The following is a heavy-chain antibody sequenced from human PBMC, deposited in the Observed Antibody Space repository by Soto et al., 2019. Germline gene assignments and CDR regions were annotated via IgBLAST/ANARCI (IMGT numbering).Heavy chain of an antibody. CDR2: ISSGGSSI. J-gene: IGHJ4*02. CDR3: ASLAIGTIIRGAPDF. D-gene: IGHD3-10*01. V-gene: IGHV3-11*01. CDR1: GFTFSDYY. Sequence: QVHLVESGGGLVKPGGSLRLSCAASGFTFSDYYMTWIRQAPGKGLEWVSYISSGGSSIYYADSVKGRFTISRDNAKNSLYLQMNSLRAEDTAMYYCASLAIGTIIRGAPDFWGQGPLVTVSS.